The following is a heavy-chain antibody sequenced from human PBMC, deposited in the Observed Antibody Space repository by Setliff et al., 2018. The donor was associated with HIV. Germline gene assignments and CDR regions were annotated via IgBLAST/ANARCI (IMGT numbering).Heavy chain of an antibody. J-gene: IGHJ2*01. CDR3: AREGGQGYSGSGSFYHRNFDL. D-gene: IGHD3-10*01. V-gene: IGHV4-34*01. CDR2: INQSGNT. Sequence: KTSETLSLTCAVYGGSLSGYYWSWVRQSPGRGLEWIGEINQSGNTNFNPSLKSRLIISVDTSKSQFSLKLTSVTAADTAQYYCAREGGQGYSGSGSFYHRNFDLWGRGTLVTVSS. CDR1: GGSLSGYY.